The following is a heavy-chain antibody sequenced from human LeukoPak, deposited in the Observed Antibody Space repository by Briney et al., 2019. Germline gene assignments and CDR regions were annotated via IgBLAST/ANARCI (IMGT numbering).Heavy chain of an antibody. CDR2: ISDNGLRT. J-gene: IGHJ4*02. CDR3: ARDRIGKYSIDY. V-gene: IGHV3-30*12. Sequence: GGSLRLSCAASGFTFSNFGLNWVRQAPGKGREWVAFISDNGLRTYYLESVKGLFTISRDDSKNTLYLQMKSLRVEDTAVYYCARDRIGKYSIDYWGQGTLVTVSS. D-gene: IGHD2-15*01. CDR1: GFTFSNFG.